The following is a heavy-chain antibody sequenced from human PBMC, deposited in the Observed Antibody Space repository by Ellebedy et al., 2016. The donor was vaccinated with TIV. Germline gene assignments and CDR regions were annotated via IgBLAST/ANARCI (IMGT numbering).Heavy chain of an antibody. Sequence: GGSLRLSXAASGFSSSDYYMSWIRQAPGKGLEWVSYISDSGSMIHSADSVKGRFTISRDNSKNSLYLQMNNLRAEDTAVYYCARISSGRSFYGMDVWGQGTTVTVSS. D-gene: IGHD6-19*01. CDR2: ISDSGSMI. J-gene: IGHJ6*02. CDR3: ARISSGRSFYGMDV. CDR1: GFSSSDYY. V-gene: IGHV3-11*01.